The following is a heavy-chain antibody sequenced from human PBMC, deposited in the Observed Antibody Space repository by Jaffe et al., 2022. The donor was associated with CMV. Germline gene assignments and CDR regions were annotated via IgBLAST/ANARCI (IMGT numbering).Heavy chain of an antibody. CDR3: TTAPYRPTETNDF. CDR2: IKSTTSGGKT. J-gene: IGHJ4*02. CDR1: GFNFTTAW. V-gene: IGHV3-15*01. D-gene: IGHD3-16*02. Sequence: EVQLVESGGGSVKIGGSLRLSCVASGFNFTTAWMSWVRRAPGKGLEWVGRIKSTTSGGKTDYIAPVKGRFIISRDDSKNTVHLQMNSLETDDTALYYCTTAPYRPTETNDFWGQGTLVTVSS.